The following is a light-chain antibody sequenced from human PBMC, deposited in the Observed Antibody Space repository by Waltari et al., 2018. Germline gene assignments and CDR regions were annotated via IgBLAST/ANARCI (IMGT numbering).Light chain of an antibody. Sequence: QSALTQPPSASGTPGQRVTISCSGSSSSIKTNPVNWYQHLPGTAPKLLIYSNNQGTSGVPGRFSGSKSGTSASLAISGPQSEDEGDYYCAVWDDSLDGLVFGGGTKLTVL. CDR1: SSSIKTNP. CDR2: SNN. CDR3: AVWDDSLDGLV. J-gene: IGLJ2*01. V-gene: IGLV1-44*01.